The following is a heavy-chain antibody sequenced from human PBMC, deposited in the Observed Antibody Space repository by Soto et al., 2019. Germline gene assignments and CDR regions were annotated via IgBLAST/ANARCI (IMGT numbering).Heavy chain of an antibody. V-gene: IGHV1-2*04. CDR3: ARGGYCSGGSCRRGILGYYYYYYMDV. Sequence: QVQLVQSGAEVKKPGASVKVSCKASGYTFTGYYMHWVRQAPGQGLEWMGWINPNSGGTNYAQKFQGWVTMTRDTSISTAYMELSRLRSDDTAVYYCARGGYCSGGSCRRGILGYYYYYYMDVWGKGTTVTVSS. CDR2: INPNSGGT. CDR1: GYTFTGYY. D-gene: IGHD2-15*01. J-gene: IGHJ6*03.